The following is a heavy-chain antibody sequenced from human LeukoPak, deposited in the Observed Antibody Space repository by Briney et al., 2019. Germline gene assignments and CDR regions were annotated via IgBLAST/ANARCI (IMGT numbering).Heavy chain of an antibody. D-gene: IGHD3-16*01. J-gene: IGHJ5*02. CDR1: GFTFSNYA. V-gene: IGHV3-74*01. CDR3: ARALFLGDWFDP. Sequence: PGGSLRLSCAASGFTFSNYAMSWVRQAPGKGLERVSRINSDGSSTSYADSVKGRFTISRDNAKSTLYLQMNSLRAEDTAVYYCARALFLGDWFDPWGQGTLVTVSS. CDR2: INSDGSST.